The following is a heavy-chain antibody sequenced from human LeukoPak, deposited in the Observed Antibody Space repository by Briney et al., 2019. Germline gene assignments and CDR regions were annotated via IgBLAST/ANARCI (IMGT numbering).Heavy chain of an antibody. CDR1: GFTFSSYG. V-gene: IGHV3-30*02. CDR2: IRYDGSNK. D-gene: IGHD3-22*01. CDR3: AKDQSAYYDSSGSDY. J-gene: IGHJ4*02. Sequence: GGSLRLSCAASGFTFSSYGMHWVRQAPGKGLEWVAFIRYDGSNKYYADSVKGRFTISRDNSKNTLYLQMNSLRAEDTAVYYYAKDQSAYYDSSGSDYWGQGTLVTVSS.